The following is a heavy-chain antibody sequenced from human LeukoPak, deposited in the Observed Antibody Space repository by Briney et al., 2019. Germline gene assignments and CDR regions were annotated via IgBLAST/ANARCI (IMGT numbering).Heavy chain of an antibody. Sequence: PGRSLRLPCAVSGFSVSYNYMSWVRQAPGKGLEWVSVIQSDDTTFYADSVRGRFTISRDNPKNTLFLQMNSLRVEDTAVYYCARDLGYYGSGWPQADWGQGTLVTVSS. V-gene: IGHV3-53*01. CDR2: IQSDDTT. J-gene: IGHJ4*02. CDR1: GFSVSYNY. CDR3: ARDLGYYGSGWPQAD. D-gene: IGHD3-10*01.